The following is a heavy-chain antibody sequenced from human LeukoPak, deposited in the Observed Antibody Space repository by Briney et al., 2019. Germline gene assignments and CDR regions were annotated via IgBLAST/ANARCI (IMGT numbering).Heavy chain of an antibody. D-gene: IGHD4-17*01. CDR1: GFTFATYS. J-gene: IGHJ4*02. Sequence: PGGSLRLSCAASGFTFATYSMNWVRQAPGKGLEWVSSISSNGDYIYYADSLKGRFTISRDNAKNSLYLQMNSLSAEDTAVYYCARDQYGDYANDYWGQGTLVTVSS. V-gene: IGHV3-21*01. CDR3: ARDQYGDYANDY. CDR2: ISSNGDYI.